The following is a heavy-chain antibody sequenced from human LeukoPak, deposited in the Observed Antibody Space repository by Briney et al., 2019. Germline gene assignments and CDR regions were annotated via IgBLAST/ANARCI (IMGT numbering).Heavy chain of an antibody. CDR2: INPSGGST. V-gene: IGHV1-46*01. D-gene: IGHD3-22*01. Sequence: GASVKVSCKASGYTFTSYYMHWVRQAPGQGLEWMGIINPSGGSTSYAQKFQGRVTMTRDTSTSTVYMELSSLRSEDTAVYYCATDRGYYYDSSGYYSWGQGTLVTVSS. J-gene: IGHJ4*02. CDR1: GYTFTSYY. CDR3: ATDRGYYYDSSGYYS.